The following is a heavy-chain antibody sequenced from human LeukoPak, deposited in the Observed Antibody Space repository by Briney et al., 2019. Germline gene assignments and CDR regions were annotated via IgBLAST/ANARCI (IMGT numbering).Heavy chain of an antibody. Sequence: GGSLRLSCAASGFTFSSYSMNWVRQAPGKGLEWVSYISSSSSTIYYADSVKGRFTISRDNAKNSLYLQMNSLRAEDTAVYYCARDGVKQGQLVSNFDYWGQGTLVTVSS. D-gene: IGHD6-13*01. CDR2: ISSSSSTI. V-gene: IGHV3-48*01. CDR1: GFTFSSYS. CDR3: ARDGVKQGQLVSNFDY. J-gene: IGHJ4*02.